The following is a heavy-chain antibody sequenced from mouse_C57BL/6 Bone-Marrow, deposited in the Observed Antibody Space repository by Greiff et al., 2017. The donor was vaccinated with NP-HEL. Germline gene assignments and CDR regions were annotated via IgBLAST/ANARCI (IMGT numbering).Heavy chain of an antibody. CDR3: AGDCPYYAMDY. J-gene: IGHJ4*01. Sequence: EVQRVESGGGLVKPGGSLKLSCAASGFTFSSSAMSWVRQTPEKRLEWVATISDGGSYTYYPDNVKGRFTISRDNAKNNRYLQMSHLKSEDTAMYYCAGDCPYYAMDYWGQGTSVTVSS. V-gene: IGHV5-4*01. CDR1: GFTFSSSA. CDR2: ISDGGSYT.